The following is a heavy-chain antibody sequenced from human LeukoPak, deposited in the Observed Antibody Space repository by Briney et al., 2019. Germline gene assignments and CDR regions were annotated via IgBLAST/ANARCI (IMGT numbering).Heavy chain of an antibody. CDR3: ASVLGQI. D-gene: IGHD2-8*01. CDR1: GYSICSGYY. CDR2: IYHSGST. J-gene: IGHJ4*02. Sequence: KPSETLSLTCTVSGYSICSGYYWDWIRQPPGKGLEWIGSIYHSGSTYYNPSLKSRVTISVDTSKNQFSLKLSSVTAADTAVYYCASVLGQIWGQGTLVTVSS. V-gene: IGHV4-38-2*02.